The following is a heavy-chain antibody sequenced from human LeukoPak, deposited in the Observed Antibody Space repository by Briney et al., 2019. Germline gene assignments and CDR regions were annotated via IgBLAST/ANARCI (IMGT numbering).Heavy chain of an antibody. CDR3: TIGPADDYYMDV. Sequence: GGSLRLSCAASGFTFSGSAMHWVRQASGKGLEWVGRIRSKANSYATAYAASVKGRFTISRDDSKNTAYLQMNSLKTEDTAVYYCTIGPADDYYMDVWGKGTTVTVSS. CDR2: IRSKANSYAT. J-gene: IGHJ6*03. V-gene: IGHV3-73*01. D-gene: IGHD2-2*01. CDR1: GFTFSGSA.